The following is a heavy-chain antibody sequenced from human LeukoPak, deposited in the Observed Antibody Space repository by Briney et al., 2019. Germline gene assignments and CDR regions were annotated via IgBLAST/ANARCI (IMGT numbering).Heavy chain of an antibody. V-gene: IGHV3-21*01. CDR1: GFTFSSYA. J-gene: IGHJ4*02. D-gene: IGHD2-8*01. Sequence: GGSLRLSCAASGFTFSSYAMSWVRQAPGKGLEWVSSISSSSSYIYYADSVKGRFTISRDNAKNSLYLQMNSLRAEDTAVYYCARGPTRARMVYYDYWGQGTLVTVSS. CDR3: ARGPTRARMVYYDY. CDR2: ISSSSSYI.